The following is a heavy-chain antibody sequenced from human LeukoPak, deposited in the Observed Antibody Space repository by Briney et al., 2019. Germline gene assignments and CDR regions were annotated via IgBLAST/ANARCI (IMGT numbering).Heavy chain of an antibody. CDR3: ARDHYGGNSFFDY. J-gene: IGHJ4*02. D-gene: IGHD4-23*01. V-gene: IGHV4-59*01. Sequence: SETLSLTCTVSGGSISSYYWSWVRQPPGKGLEWIGYIYYSGSTNYNPSLKSRVTISVDTSKNQFSLKLSSVTAADTAVYYCARDHYGGNSFFDYWGQGTLVTVSS. CDR1: GGSISSYY. CDR2: IYYSGST.